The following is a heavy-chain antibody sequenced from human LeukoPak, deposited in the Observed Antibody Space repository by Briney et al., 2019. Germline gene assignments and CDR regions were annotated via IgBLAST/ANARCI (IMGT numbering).Heavy chain of an antibody. CDR2: LPYDGSNK. Sequence: PGRSLRLSCAASGFTLSSHAMHWVRQAPGKGLEWVAVLPYDGSNKNYADSVKGRFTISRDNSKNTLYLQMNSLRAEDTAVYYCARATYYYDSRLDYWGQGTLVTVSS. D-gene: IGHD3-22*01. CDR3: ARATYYYDSRLDY. J-gene: IGHJ4*02. CDR1: GFTLSSHA. V-gene: IGHV3-30-3*01.